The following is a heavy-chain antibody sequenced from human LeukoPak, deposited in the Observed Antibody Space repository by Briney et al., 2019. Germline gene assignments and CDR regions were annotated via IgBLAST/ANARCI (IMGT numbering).Heavy chain of an antibody. J-gene: IGHJ4*02. CDR1: GFTFSSYG. V-gene: IGHV3-33*01. Sequence: PGGSLRLSCAASGFTFSSYGMHWVRQAPGKGLEWVAIMWYDGSNKYYTDSVKGRSTISRDNSKNTLYLQMNSLRVEDTAVYYCAREDTALVIAYWGQGTLVTVSS. CDR3: AREDTALVIAY. CDR2: MWYDGSNK. D-gene: IGHD5-18*01.